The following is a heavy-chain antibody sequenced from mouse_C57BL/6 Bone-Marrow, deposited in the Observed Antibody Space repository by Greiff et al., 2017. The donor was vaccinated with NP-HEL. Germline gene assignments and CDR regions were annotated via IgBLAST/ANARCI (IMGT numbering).Heavy chain of an antibody. V-gene: IGHV1-20*01. CDR2: INPYNGDT. CDR1: GYSFTGYF. J-gene: IGHJ2*01. D-gene: IGHD1-1*01. CDR3: ARSGITTVVDY. Sequence: DVQLQESGPELVKPGDSVKISCKASGYSFTGYFMNWVMQSHGKSLEWIGRINPYNGDTFYNQKFKGKATLTVDKSSSTAHMELRSLTSEDSAVYYCARSGITTVVDYWGQGTTLTVSS.